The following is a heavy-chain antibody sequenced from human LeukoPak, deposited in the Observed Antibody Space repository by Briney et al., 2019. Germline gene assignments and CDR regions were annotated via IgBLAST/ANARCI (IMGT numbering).Heavy chain of an antibody. CDR1: GGSFSGYY. CDR3: ARDGRAAARTYYYYYYMDV. CDR2: INHSGST. Sequence: SETLSLTCAVYGGSFSGYYWSWIRQPPGKGLEWIGEINHSGSTNYNPSLKSRVTISVDTSKNQFSLKLSSVTAADTAVYYCARDGRAAARTYYYYYYMDVWGKGTTVTVSS. D-gene: IGHD2-2*01. J-gene: IGHJ6*03. V-gene: IGHV4-34*01.